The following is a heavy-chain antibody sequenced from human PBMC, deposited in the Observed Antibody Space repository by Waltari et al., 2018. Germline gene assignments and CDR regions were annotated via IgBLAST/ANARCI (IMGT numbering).Heavy chain of an antibody. J-gene: IGHJ3*02. D-gene: IGHD6-13*01. CDR2: INSKSGDT. CDR1: GYTFTGHY. V-gene: IGHV1-2*02. Sequence: QVHLVQSGAEVKKPGASVKVSCKASGYTFTGHYMPWVRQAPGQGLEWMGWINSKSGDTNYAQKFQGRVTMTRDTSISTAYVELSSLRSDDTAVYYCARDASIATAGTDVFDIWGQGTLVTVSP. CDR3: ARDASIATAGTDVFDI.